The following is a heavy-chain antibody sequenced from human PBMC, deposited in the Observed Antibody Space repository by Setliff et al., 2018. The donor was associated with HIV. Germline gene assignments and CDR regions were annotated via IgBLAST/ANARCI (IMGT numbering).Heavy chain of an antibody. V-gene: IGHV3-74*01. CDR2: VNRDGSST. CDR3: SLGYCSGGSCYSDPEVAFDI. Sequence: GGSLRLSCAASGFTFSSYWLHWVRQAPGKGLVWVSRVNRDGSSTTYADSVKDRFTISRDNAMNTAYLQMNSLRGEDTALYYCSLGYCSGGSCYSDPEVAFDIWGQGTMVTVS. CDR1: GFTFSSYW. J-gene: IGHJ3*02. D-gene: IGHD2-15*01.